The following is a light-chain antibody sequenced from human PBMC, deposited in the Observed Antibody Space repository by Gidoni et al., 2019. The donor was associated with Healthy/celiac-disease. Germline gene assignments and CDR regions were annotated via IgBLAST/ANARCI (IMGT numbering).Light chain of an antibody. CDR2: AAS. CDR1: QGISSY. J-gene: IGKJ4*01. CDR3: QQYDSYPT. V-gene: IGKV1-8*01. Sequence: AIRMTQSPSSFSASTGDRVTITCRASQGISSYLAWYQQKPGKAPKLLIYAASTLQSGVPSRFSGSGSGTEFTLTISCLQSEDFATYYCQQYDSYPTFGGGTKVEIK.